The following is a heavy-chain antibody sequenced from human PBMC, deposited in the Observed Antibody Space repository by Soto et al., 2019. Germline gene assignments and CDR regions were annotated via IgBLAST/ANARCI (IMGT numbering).Heavy chain of an antibody. D-gene: IGHD2-15*01. Sequence: QSQTLSLTCAISGDSVSSNSAAWNWIRQSPSRGLEWLGRTYYRSKWYNDYAVSVKSRITINPDTSKNQFSLQLNSVTPEDTAVYYCARGFEKTNYCSGGSCYVAPNYYYYMDVWGKGTTVTVSS. CDR1: GDSVSSNSAA. V-gene: IGHV6-1*01. CDR2: TYYRSKWYN. CDR3: ARGFEKTNYCSGGSCYVAPNYYYYMDV. J-gene: IGHJ6*03.